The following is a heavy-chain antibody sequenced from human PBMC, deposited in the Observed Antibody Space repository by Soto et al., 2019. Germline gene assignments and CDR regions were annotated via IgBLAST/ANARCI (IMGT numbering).Heavy chain of an antibody. CDR2: IYYSGST. CDR1: GCSISSYY. Sequence: QVQLQESGPGLVKPSETLSLTCTVSGCSISSYYWSWIRQPPGKGLEWIGYIYYSGSTNYNPSLKIRVTISVDTVKIQFSLRLRSVTAGVTVLYYCTSRWGYSFDYWRQGTLVTVSS. D-gene: IGHD3-22*01. CDR3: TSRWGYSFDY. J-gene: IGHJ4*02. V-gene: IGHV4-59*12.